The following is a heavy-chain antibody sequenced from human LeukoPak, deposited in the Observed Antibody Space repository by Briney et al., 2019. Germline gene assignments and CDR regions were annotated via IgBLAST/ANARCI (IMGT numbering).Heavy chain of an antibody. D-gene: IGHD3-22*01. V-gene: IGHV1-46*01. CDR2: INPSGGST. Sequence: ASVKVSCKASGYTFTSYYMHWMRQAPGQGLEWMGIINPSGGSTSYAQKFQGRVTMTRDTSTSTVYMELSSLRSEDTAVYYCARGNHYYDSSGYPHTSLADYWGQGTLVTVSS. J-gene: IGHJ4*02. CDR1: GYTFTSYY. CDR3: ARGNHYYDSSGYPHTSLADY.